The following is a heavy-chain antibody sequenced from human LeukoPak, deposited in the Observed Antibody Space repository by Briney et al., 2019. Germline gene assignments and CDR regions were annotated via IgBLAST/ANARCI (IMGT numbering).Heavy chain of an antibody. V-gene: IGHV3-15*01. J-gene: IGHJ1*01. CDR3: TTETMVLFQH. Sequence: PGGSLRLSCAASGFTFSSYSMSWVRQAPGKGLEWVGRIKSKSDGGTRDYAAPVIGRFTISRDDSKNTLYLHLNRLKTEDTAVYYCTTETMVLFQHWGQGTLVTVSS. CDR1: GFTFSSYS. D-gene: IGHD4/OR15-4a*01. CDR2: IKSKSDGGTR.